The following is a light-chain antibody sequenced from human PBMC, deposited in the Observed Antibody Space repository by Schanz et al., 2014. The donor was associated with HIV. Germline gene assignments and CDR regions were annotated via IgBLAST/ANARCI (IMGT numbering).Light chain of an antibody. CDR3: QQAYDPPFT. CDR2: SAS. Sequence: EVVMTQSPAMLYVAPGERATLSCRASQSVSRNLAWYQQKPGQAPRLLIYSASTRATGIPARFSGGGSGTEFTLTITSVQPDDFATYYCQQAYDPPFTFGGGTKVDMK. J-gene: IGKJ4*01. V-gene: IGKV3-15*01. CDR1: QSVSRN.